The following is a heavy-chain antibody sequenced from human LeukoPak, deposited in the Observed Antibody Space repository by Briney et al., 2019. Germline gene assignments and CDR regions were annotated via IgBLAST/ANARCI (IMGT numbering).Heavy chain of an antibody. CDR2: ISNNGGST. Sequence: GSLRLSCAASGLTFSRYTMHWVRQAPGKGLEYISAISNNGGSTYYANSVKGRFTISRDNPKNTLYLQMGSLRAEDMAVYYCARGIWKDYFDYWGQGTLVTVSS. J-gene: IGHJ4*02. V-gene: IGHV3-64*01. CDR3: ARGIWKDYFDY. D-gene: IGHD3-3*01. CDR1: GLTFSRYT.